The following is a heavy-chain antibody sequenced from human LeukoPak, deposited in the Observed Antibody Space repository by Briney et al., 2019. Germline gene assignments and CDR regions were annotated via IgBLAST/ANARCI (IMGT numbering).Heavy chain of an antibody. V-gene: IGHV3-74*01. CDR2: INSDGSST. Sequence: GGSLRPSCAASGFTFSNYWMHWVRHAPGKGLVWVSRINSDGSSTSYADSVKGRFTISRDNAKNTLYLQMNSLRAEDTAVYYCARESSVGAHKAFDYWGQGTLVTVSS. CDR1: GFTFSNYW. CDR3: ARESSVGAHKAFDY. D-gene: IGHD1-26*01. J-gene: IGHJ4*02.